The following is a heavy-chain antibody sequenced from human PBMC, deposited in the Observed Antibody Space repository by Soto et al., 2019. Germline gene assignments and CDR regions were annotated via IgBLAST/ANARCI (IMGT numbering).Heavy chain of an antibody. CDR2: INAGNGNT. Sequence: ASVKVSCKASGYTFTSYAMHWVRQAPGQRLEWMGWINAGNGNTKYSQKFQGRVTITRDTSASTAYMELSSLRSEDTAVYYCARGYCSSTSCYESRYCYGMDVWGQGTTVTVSS. J-gene: IGHJ6*02. V-gene: IGHV1-3*01. D-gene: IGHD2-2*01. CDR1: GYTFTSYA. CDR3: ARGYCSSTSCYESRYCYGMDV.